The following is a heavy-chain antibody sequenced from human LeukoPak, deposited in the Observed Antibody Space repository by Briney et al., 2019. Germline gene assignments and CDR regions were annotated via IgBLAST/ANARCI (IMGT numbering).Heavy chain of an antibody. D-gene: IGHD3-22*01. CDR2: TYYRSKWYN. J-gene: IGHJ6*02. V-gene: IGHV6-1*01. CDR1: GDSVSSNSAA. Sequence: SQTLSLTCALSGDSVSSNSAAWSWIRQSPSRGLEWLGRTYYRSKWYNDYAVSVKSRITINPDTSKNQFSLQLNSVTPEDTAVYYCARDPFPYYYDSSGPYGMDVWGQGTTVTVSS. CDR3: ARDPFPYYYDSSGPYGMDV.